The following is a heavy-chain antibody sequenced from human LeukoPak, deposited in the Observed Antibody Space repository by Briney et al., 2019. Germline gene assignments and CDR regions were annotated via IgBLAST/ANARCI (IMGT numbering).Heavy chain of an antibody. CDR1: GYTFTSYG. CDR3: ARAQTTGFGESSDY. D-gene: IGHD3-10*01. Sequence: GASVKVSCKTSGYTFTSYGISWVRQAPGLGPEWMGWISAYSGNTIYAQKVQGRVTMTTDTSTSTAYMELRSLRSDDTAVYYCARAQTTGFGESSDYWGQGTLVTVSS. J-gene: IGHJ4*02. V-gene: IGHV1-18*01. CDR2: ISAYSGNT.